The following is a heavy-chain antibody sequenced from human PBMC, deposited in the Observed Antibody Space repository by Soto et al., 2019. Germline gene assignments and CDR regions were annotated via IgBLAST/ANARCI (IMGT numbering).Heavy chain of an antibody. CDR1: GFTFSSYA. V-gene: IGHV3-23*01. Sequence: GSLRLSCAASGFTFSSYAMSWVRQAPGKGLEWVSVISGSGGSTYYADSVKGRFTISRDNSKNTLYLQMNSLRAEDTAVYYCAKAPNDYYYYMDVWGKGTTVTVSS. CDR2: ISGSGGST. CDR3: AKAPNDYYYYMDV. J-gene: IGHJ6*03.